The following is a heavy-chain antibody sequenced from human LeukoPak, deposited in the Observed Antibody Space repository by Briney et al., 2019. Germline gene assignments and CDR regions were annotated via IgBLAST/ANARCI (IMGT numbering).Heavy chain of an antibody. CDR2: INPNSGGT. J-gene: IGHJ4*02. CDR3: AREEGWNDLDYFDY. V-gene: IGHV1-2*02. D-gene: IGHD1-1*01. CDR1: GYTFTGYY. Sequence: ASVKVSCKASGYTFTGYYMHWVRQAPGQGLEWMGWINPNSGGTNCAQKFQGRVTMTRDTSISTAYMELSRLRSDDTAVYYCAREEGWNDLDYFDYWGQGTLVTVSS.